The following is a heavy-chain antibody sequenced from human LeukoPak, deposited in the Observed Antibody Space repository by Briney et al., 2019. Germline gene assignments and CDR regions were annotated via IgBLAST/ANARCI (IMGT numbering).Heavy chain of an antibody. D-gene: IGHD6-13*01. V-gene: IGHV3-21*01. CDR1: GFTFSSYS. Sequence: PGGSLRLSCAASGFTFSSYSMNWVRQAPGKGLEWVSFISSSRSYIYYADSVKGRFTISRDNAKNSLYLQMNSLRAEDTAVYYCVRFIAAPYYFDYWGRGTLVTVSS. CDR3: VRFIAAPYYFDY. CDR2: ISSSRSYI. J-gene: IGHJ4*02.